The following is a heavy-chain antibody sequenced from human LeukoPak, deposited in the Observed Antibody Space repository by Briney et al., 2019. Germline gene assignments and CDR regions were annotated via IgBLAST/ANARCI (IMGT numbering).Heavy chain of an antibody. D-gene: IGHD1-1*01. CDR1: GYSFTGYY. J-gene: IGHJ6*02. V-gene: IGHV1-2*04. CDR3: ARGEERNFYYYYGMDV. CDR2: INPNSGGT. Sequence: ASVKVSCKASGYSFTGYYIHWVRQAPGQGLEWMGWINPNSGGTSYVQKFQGWVAMTRDTSISTAYMELNSLRSNDTAVYYCARGEERNFYYYYGMDVWGQGTTVTVSS.